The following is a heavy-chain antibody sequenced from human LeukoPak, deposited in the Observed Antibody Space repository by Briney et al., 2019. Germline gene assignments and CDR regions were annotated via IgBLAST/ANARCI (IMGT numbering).Heavy chain of an antibody. CDR3: ARGDYDFWSGYSNFDY. D-gene: IGHD3-3*01. Sequence: SETLSLTCTVSGGSISSYYWSWIRQPAGKGLEWIGRIYTSGSTNYNPSLKSRVTMSVDTSKNQFSLKLSSVTAADTAVYYCARGDYDFWSGYSNFDYWGQGTLVTVSS. V-gene: IGHV4-4*07. J-gene: IGHJ4*02. CDR2: IYTSGST. CDR1: GGSISSYY.